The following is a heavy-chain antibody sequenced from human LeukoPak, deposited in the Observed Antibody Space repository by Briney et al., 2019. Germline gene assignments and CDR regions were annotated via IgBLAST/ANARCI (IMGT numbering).Heavy chain of an antibody. D-gene: IGHD3-10*01. Sequence: GGSLRLSCAASGFTFSSYAMSWVRQAPGKGLEWVSAISGSGGSTYYADSVKGRFTISRDNSKNTLYLQMNSLRAEDTAVYYCAKEHMVRGVKSSGGDYWGQGTLVTVSS. CDR1: GFTFSSYA. J-gene: IGHJ4*02. CDR2: ISGSGGST. CDR3: AKEHMVRGVKSSGGDY. V-gene: IGHV3-23*01.